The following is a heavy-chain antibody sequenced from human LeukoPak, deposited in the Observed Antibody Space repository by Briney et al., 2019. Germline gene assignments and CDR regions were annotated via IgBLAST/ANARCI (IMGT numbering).Heavy chain of an antibody. CDR2: ISGSGGST. V-gene: IGHV3-23*01. CDR1: GFAVSDNY. Sequence: PGGSLRLSCAASGFAVSDNYMSWVRQAPGRGLEWVSAISGSGGSTYYADSVKGRFTISRDNSKNTLYLQMNSLRAEDTAVYYCAKDSAYCGGDCYSAELSDWGQGTLVTVSS. J-gene: IGHJ4*02. D-gene: IGHD2-21*02. CDR3: AKDSAYCGGDCYSAELSD.